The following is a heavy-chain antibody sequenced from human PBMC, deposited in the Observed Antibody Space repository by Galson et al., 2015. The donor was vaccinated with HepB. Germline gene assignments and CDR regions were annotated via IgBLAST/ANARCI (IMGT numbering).Heavy chain of an antibody. CDR2: IRYDGSNK. D-gene: IGHD5-12*01. V-gene: IGHV3-30*02. J-gene: IGHJ4*02. Sequence: SLRLSCAASGFTFSSYGMHWVRQAPGKGLEWVAFIRYDGSNKYYADSVKGRFTISRDNSKNTLYLQMNSLRAEDTAVYYCAKEYSGYENYFDYWGQGTLVTVSS. CDR1: GFTFSSYG. CDR3: AKEYSGYENYFDY.